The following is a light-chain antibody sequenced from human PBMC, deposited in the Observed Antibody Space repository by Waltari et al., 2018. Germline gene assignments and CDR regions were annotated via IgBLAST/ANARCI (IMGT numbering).Light chain of an antibody. CDR1: RGDVGGYNY. J-gene: IGLJ1*01. Sequence: QSALTPPASVSGSPGQSITLSCTGPRGDVGGYNYVSWYQQHPGKAPKLMIYDVSKRPSGASNRFSGSKSGNTASLTVSGLQAEDEADYYCCSYAGASTYVFGTGTKVTVL. V-gene: IGLV2-23*02. CDR2: DVS. CDR3: CSYAGASTYV.